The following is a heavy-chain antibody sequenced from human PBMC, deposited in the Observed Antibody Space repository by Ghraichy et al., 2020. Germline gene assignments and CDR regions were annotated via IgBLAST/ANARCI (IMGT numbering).Heavy chain of an antibody. CDR2: INHSGST. Sequence: SETLSLTCAVYGGSFSGYYWSWIRQPPGKGLEWIGEINHSGSTNYNPSLKSRVTISVDTSKNQFSLKLSSVTAADTAVYYCARRAAAGRKGWFDPWGQGTLVTVSS. D-gene: IGHD6-13*01. J-gene: IGHJ5*02. CDR1: GGSFSGYY. V-gene: IGHV4-34*01. CDR3: ARRAAAGRKGWFDP.